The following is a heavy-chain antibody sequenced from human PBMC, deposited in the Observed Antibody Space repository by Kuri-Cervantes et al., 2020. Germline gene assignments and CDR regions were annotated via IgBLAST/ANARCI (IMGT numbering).Heavy chain of an antibody. CDR2: IRYDGSNK. J-gene: IGHJ4*02. V-gene: IGHV3-30*02. Sequence: GESLKISCAASGFTFSSYSMNWVRQAPGKGLEWVAFIRYDGSNKYYADSVKGRFTISRDKAKNTLYLQMNNLRDDDTAVYYCAKLEGSWNSYYYVYWGQGTLVTVSS. CDR3: AKLEGSWNSYYYVY. D-gene: IGHD3-3*01. CDR1: GFTFSSYS.